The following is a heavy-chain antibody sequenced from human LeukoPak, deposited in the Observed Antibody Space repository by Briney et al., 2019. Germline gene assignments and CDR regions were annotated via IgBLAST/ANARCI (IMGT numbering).Heavy chain of an antibody. Sequence: PGRSLRLSCAASGFTFSSYAMHWVRQAPGKGLEWVAVISYDGSNKYYADSVKGRFTISRDNSKDTLYLQMNSLRAEDTAVYYCARFLSTPDWGQGTLVTVSS. CDR3: ARFLSTPD. CDR2: ISYDGSNK. J-gene: IGHJ4*02. V-gene: IGHV3-30-3*01. CDR1: GFTFSSYA.